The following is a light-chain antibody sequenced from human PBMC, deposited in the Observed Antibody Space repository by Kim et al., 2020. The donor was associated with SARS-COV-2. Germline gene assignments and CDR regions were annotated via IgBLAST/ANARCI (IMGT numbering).Light chain of an antibody. V-gene: IGKV1-5*03. CDR1: QRIGTW. Sequence: DIQMTQSPSILSVSVGDRVTITCRASQRIGTWLAWYQQKPGKAPRLLIYEASNLDSGVPSRFSGSGSGTEFTLTISSLQTDDFATYYCQQYNRSPGLTFGGGTKVDIK. J-gene: IGKJ4*01. CDR3: QQYNRSPGLT. CDR2: EAS.